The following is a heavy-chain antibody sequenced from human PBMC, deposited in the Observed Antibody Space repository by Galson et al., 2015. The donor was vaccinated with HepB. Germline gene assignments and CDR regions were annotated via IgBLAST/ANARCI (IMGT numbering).Heavy chain of an antibody. V-gene: IGHV3-21*01. CDR1: GFTFSSYS. CDR2: ISSSSSYI. CDR3: ARDWGIRTDAFDI. Sequence: SLRLSCAASGFTFSSYSMNWVRQAPGKGLEWVSSISSSSSYIYYADSVKGRFTISRDNAKNSLYLQMNSLRAEDTAVYYCARDWGIRTDAFDIWGQGTMVTVSS. J-gene: IGHJ3*02. D-gene: IGHD3-16*01.